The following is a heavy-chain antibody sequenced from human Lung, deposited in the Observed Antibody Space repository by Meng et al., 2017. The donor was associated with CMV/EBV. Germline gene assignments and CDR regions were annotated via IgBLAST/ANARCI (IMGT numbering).Heavy chain of an antibody. J-gene: IGHJ4*02. CDR3: ARSRSFDY. Sequence: SCVASGFTFSSSSMNWVRQAPGKVLEWVSGISSSSSEIHYADSVKGRFTISRDNAKNSLYLQMNSLRAEDTAVYYCARSRSFDYWGQGTMVTVSS. CDR1: GFTFSSSS. CDR2: ISSSSSEI. V-gene: IGHV3-21*01.